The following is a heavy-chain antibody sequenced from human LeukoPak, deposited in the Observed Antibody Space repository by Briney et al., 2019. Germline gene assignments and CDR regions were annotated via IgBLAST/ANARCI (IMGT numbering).Heavy chain of an antibody. V-gene: IGHV1-2*02. CDR2: INPNSGGT. D-gene: IGHD1-26*01. J-gene: IGHJ4*02. CDR3: ARDLFSGSYHPFDY. CDR1: GYTFTSYY. Sequence: ASVKVSCKASGYTFTSYYMLWVRQAPGQGLEWMGWINPNSGGTNYAQKFQGRVTMTRDTSISTAYMELSRLRSDDTAVYYCARDLFSGSYHPFDYWGQGTLVTVSS.